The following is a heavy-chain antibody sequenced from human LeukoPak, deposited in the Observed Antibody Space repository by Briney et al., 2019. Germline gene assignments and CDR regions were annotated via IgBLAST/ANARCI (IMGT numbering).Heavy chain of an antibody. CDR1: GFIFSNYA. V-gene: IGHV3-23*01. J-gene: IGHJ4*02. D-gene: IGHD3-16*01. Sequence: GGSLRLSCAASGFIFSNYAMSWVRQAPGKGLEWVSTISGSGGNTYYADSVKGRFTISRDNSKNTLYLQMSSLRAEDTAVYYCAKGSYYYDSADYFDYWGQGTLVTVSS. CDR2: ISGSGGNT. CDR3: AKGSYYYDSADYFDY.